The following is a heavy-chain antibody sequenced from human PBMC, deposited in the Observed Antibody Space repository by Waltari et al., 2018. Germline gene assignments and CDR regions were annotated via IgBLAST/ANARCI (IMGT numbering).Heavy chain of an antibody. V-gene: IGHV3-7*01. J-gene: IGHJ4*02. CDR2: IKQDGSEK. D-gene: IGHD3-22*01. CDR3: ARDYRAYYDSSGYYFGY. CDR1: GFTFSSYW. Sequence: EVQLVESGGGLVQPGGSLRISCAASGFTFSSYWMSWVRQAPGRGLEWVANIKQDGSEKYYVDSVKGRFTISRDNAKNSLYLQMNSLRAEDTAVYYCARDYRAYYDSSGYYFGYWGQGTLVTVSS.